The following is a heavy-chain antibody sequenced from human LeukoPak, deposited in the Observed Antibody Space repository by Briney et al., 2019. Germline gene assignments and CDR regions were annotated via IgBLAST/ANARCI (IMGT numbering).Heavy chain of an antibody. CDR1: GGSISGYF. Sequence: SETLSLTCTVSGGSISGYFWSWIRQPPGKGLDWIGYIYSSGTTYYNPSLKSRVTMSVDTSKNQFSLKLSSVTAADTAVYYCARDKRVAVAGTYIYYYYMDVWGNGTTVTISS. J-gene: IGHJ6*03. D-gene: IGHD6-19*01. CDR3: ARDKRVAVAGTYIYYYYMDV. CDR2: IYSSGTT. V-gene: IGHV4-59*12.